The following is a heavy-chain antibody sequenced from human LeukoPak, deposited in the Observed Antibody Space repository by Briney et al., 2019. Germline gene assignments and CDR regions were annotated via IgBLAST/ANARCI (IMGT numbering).Heavy chain of an antibody. Sequence: GGSLRLSCAASGFIFTNYFMSWVRQAPGKGLEWVASIKHDGGEKYYVDSVRGRFTISRDNTKNSLYLQMSSLRAEDTAVYYCATDRGWRTSGYYLYYFEYWGQGTLVTFSS. J-gene: IGHJ4*02. CDR1: GFIFTNYF. CDR2: IKHDGGEK. CDR3: ATDRGWRTSGYYLYYFEY. D-gene: IGHD3-3*01. V-gene: IGHV3-7*01.